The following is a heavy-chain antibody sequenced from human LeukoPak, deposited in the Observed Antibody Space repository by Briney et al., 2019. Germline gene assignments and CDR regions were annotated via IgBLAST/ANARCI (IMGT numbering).Heavy chain of an antibody. CDR2: ISGSGGST. CDR3: AKFGYCSSTSCGEYYFDY. V-gene: IGHV3-23*01. D-gene: IGHD2-2*01. Sequence: GGSLRLSCAASGFMFRSSSMSWVRQVPGKGLEWVSAISGSGGSTYYADSVKGRFTISRDNSKNTLYLQMNSLRAEDTAVYYCAKFGYCSSTSCGEYYFDYWGQGTLVTVSS. CDR1: GFMFRSSS. J-gene: IGHJ4*02.